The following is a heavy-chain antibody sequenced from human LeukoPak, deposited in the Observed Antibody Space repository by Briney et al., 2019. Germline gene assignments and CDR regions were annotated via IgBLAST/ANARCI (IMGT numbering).Heavy chain of an antibody. V-gene: IGHV3-53*01. CDR2: IYSDGST. D-gene: IGHD2-2*01. Sequence: GGSLRLSCAASGLTVTSNYMSWVRQAPGKGLEWVSVIYSDGSTYYADSVKGRFTISRDSSKNTLYLEMNSLRAEDTAVYYCARGVTAALGEHFQHWGQGTLVTVSS. CDR1: GLTVTSNY. CDR3: ARGVTAALGEHFQH. J-gene: IGHJ1*01.